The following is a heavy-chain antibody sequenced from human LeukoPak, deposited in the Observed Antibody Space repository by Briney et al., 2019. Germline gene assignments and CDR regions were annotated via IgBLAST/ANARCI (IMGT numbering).Heavy chain of an antibody. CDR2: MSHSGYP. Sequence: KPSETLSLTCSVSGGSLSSSPYQWGWIRQPPGKGLEWIGEMSHSGYPNYNPSLKSRVAISVDTSKNQFSLNLTSVTAADTAVYYCARPRLLYGSGPILVWGQGNLVTVSS. J-gene: IGHJ4*02. CDR1: GGSLSSSPYQ. CDR3: ARPRLLYGSGPILV. V-gene: IGHV4-39*07. D-gene: IGHD3-10*01.